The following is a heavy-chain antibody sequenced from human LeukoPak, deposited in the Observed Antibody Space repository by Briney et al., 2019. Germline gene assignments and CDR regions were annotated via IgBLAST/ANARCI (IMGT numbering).Heavy chain of an antibody. D-gene: IGHD1-1*01. Sequence: GESLRLSCAASGFTFSSNSMTWVRQAPGKGLEWVANINKNGSGTYYVDSVKGRFAISRDNAQNTLVLQMNSLRAEDTAVYYCVGGGAYNFDYWGQGTLVTVSS. J-gene: IGHJ4*02. CDR3: VGGGAYNFDY. CDR2: INKNGSGT. V-gene: IGHV3-7*05. CDR1: GFTFSSNS.